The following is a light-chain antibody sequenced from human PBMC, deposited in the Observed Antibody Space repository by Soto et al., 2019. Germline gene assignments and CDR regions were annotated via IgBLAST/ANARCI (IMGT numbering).Light chain of an antibody. CDR2: AAS. Sequence: DIQMTQSPSSLSASVGERVTITCRASQGISNYLAWYQLKPGKVPKLVIYAASTLQSGVPSRFSGSGSGTDFTLTINSLQPEDVATYYCQTYNFAPQTFGQGTKVDIK. CDR1: QGISNY. CDR3: QTYNFAPQT. J-gene: IGKJ1*01. V-gene: IGKV1-27*01.